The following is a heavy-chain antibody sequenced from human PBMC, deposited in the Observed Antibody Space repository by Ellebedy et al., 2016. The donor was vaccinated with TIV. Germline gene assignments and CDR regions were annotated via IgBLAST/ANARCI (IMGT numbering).Heavy chain of an antibody. V-gene: IGHV3-74*01. J-gene: IGHJ3*02. CDR2: IHGDGTST. D-gene: IGHD2-15*01. CDR1: GFTISNYW. CDR3: AREPNTVANPVASDM. Sequence: PGGSLRLSCTASGFTISNYWMHCVRQAPGKGLVWVSRIHGDGTSTSYADSVKGRFTISRDNAKNTLYLQMNSLRGEDTAVYYCAREPNTVANPVASDMWGQGTMVTVSS.